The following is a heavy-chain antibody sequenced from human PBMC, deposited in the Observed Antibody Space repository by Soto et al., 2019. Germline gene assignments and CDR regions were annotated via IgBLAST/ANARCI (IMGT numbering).Heavy chain of an antibody. V-gene: IGHV3-23*01. CDR2: ISGSGGTT. J-gene: IGHJ4*02. Sequence: EVQLLESGGGLVQPGGSLRLSCAASGFTFSSYAMSWVRQAPGKGLEWVSAISGSGGTTDYAASVKGRFTISRDNSKNTLYLQMNSLRAEATALYYCAKDLVSIFGVAPDYWGQGNLVTVSS. CDR3: AKDLVSIFGVAPDY. D-gene: IGHD3-3*01. CDR1: GFTFSSYA.